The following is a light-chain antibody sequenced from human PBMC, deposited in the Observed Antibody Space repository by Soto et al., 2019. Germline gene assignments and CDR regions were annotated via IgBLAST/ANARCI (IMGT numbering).Light chain of an antibody. J-gene: IGLJ3*02. CDR2: SVA. Sequence: QSALTQPASVSASPGQSITISCTGTSGDVGAYNYVSWYQQHPGKVPNLIIYSVANRPSGVSDRFSGSKSGNTASLTISGLQAEDEADYYCSSYTTSATLVFGGGTNLTVL. CDR1: SGDVGAYNY. V-gene: IGLV2-14*03. CDR3: SSYTTSATLV.